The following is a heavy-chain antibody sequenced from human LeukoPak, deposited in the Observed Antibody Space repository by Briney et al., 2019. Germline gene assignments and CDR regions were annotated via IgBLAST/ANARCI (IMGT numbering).Heavy chain of an antibody. V-gene: IGHV3-66*01. CDR3: ARDRRLRGYSYGWVRTPIDAFDI. D-gene: IGHD5-18*01. CDR2: IYSGGST. J-gene: IGHJ3*02. CDR1: GFTVSSNY. Sequence: QPGGSLRLSCAASGFTVSSNYMSWVRQAPGKGLEWVSVIYSGGSTYYADSVKGRFTISRDNSKNTLYLQMNSLRAEDTAVYYCARDRRLRGYSYGWVRTPIDAFDIWGQGTMVTVSS.